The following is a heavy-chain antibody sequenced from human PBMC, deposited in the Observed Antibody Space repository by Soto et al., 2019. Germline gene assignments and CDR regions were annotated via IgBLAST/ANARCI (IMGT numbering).Heavy chain of an antibody. CDR3: ARDRAGVATPYYYYCGMDV. D-gene: IGHD5-12*01. V-gene: IGHV4-61*01. CDR2: IYYSGST. CDR1: GGSVSSGSYY. Sequence: QVQLQESGPGLVKPSETLSLTCTVSGGSVSSGSYYWSWIRQPPGKGLEWIGYIYYSGSTNYNPPLKGRVTISVDTSKNQFSLKLSSVTAADTAVYYCARDRAGVATPYYYYCGMDVWGQGPTVTVSS. J-gene: IGHJ6*02.